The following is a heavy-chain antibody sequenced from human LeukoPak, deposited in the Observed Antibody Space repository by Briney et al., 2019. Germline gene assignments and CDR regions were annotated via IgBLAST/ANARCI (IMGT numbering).Heavy chain of an antibody. CDR2: ISSSSDTI. Sequence: GGSLRLSCAASGFTFSSYWMSWVRQAPGKGLEWVSYISSSSDTIYYADSVKGRFTISRDNSKNTLYLQMNSLRAEDTAAYYCARVPNYGSGSGFDPWGQGTLVTVSS. J-gene: IGHJ5*02. CDR1: GFTFSSYW. D-gene: IGHD3-10*01. CDR3: ARVPNYGSGSGFDP. V-gene: IGHV3-48*01.